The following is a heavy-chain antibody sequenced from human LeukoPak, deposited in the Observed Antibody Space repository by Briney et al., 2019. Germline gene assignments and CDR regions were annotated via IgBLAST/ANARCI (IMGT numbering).Heavy chain of an antibody. J-gene: IGHJ5*02. D-gene: IGHD5-24*01. CDR2: INHSGST. CDR1: GGSFSGYY. Sequence: SETLSLTCAVYGGSFSGYYWSWIRQPPGKGLEWIGEINHSGSTNYNPSLKSRVTISVDTSKNQFSLKLSSVTAADTAVYYCARSTSRDGYNFRWFDPWGQGTLVTVSS. CDR3: ARSTSRDGYNFRWFDP. V-gene: IGHV4-34*01.